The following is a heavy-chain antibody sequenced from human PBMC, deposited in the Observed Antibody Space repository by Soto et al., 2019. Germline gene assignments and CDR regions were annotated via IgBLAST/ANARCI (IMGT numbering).Heavy chain of an antibody. D-gene: IGHD3-9*01. V-gene: IGHV4-39*01. CDR2: IYYSGST. CDR1: GGSISSSSYY. J-gene: IGHJ6*03. CDR3: ARLLTGYLGRYYYYMDV. Sequence: QLQLQESGPGLVKPSETLSLTCTVSGGSISSSSYYWGWIRQPPGKGLEWIGSIYYSGSTYYNPSLKSRVTISVDTSKNQFSLKLSSVTAADTAVYYCARLLTGYLGRYYYYMDVWGKGTTVTVSS.